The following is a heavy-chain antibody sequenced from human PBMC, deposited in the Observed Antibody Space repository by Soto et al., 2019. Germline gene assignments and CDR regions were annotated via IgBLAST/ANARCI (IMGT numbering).Heavy chain of an antibody. CDR1: GFTFSNYA. J-gene: IGHJ4*02. Sequence: GGSLRLSCAASGFTFSNYAMNWVRQAPGEGLEWVSGISGSTGNTYYADSAKGRFTISRDNSKNTVYLQIHSLRAEDTALYYCAKGEGSFGFTRFDYWGQGNMVTVSS. CDR2: ISGSTGNT. V-gene: IGHV3-23*01. D-gene: IGHD5-18*01. CDR3: AKGEGSFGFTRFDY.